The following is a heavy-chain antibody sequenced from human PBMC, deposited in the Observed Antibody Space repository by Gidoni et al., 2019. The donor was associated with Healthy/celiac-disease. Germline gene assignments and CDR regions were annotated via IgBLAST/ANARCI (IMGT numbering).Heavy chain of an antibody. D-gene: IGHD3-16*02. CDR3: AREGLYDYVWGSYRYTVGGPLY. J-gene: IGHJ4*02. CDR2: IKQDGSEK. CDR1: GFTFRSYW. V-gene: IGHV3-7*01. Sequence: EVQLVESGGGLVQPGGSLRLSCAASGFTFRSYWMSWVRQATGKGLEWVANIKQDGSEKYYVDSVKGRFTISRDNAKNSLYLQMNSLRAEDTAVYYCAREGLYDYVWGSYRYTVGGPLYWGQGTLVTVSS.